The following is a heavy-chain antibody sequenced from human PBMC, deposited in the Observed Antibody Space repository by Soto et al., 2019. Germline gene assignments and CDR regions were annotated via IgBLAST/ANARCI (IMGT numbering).Heavy chain of an antibody. CDR1: GGTFSSYA. J-gene: IGHJ6*02. CDR2: IIPIFGTA. CDR3: ARSTVAGTPRKNYYYYGMDV. Sequence: ASVKVSCKASGGTFSSYAISWVRQAPGQGLEWMGGIIPIFGTANYAQKFQGRVTITADESTSTAYMELSSLRSEDTAVYYCARSTVAGTPRKNYYYYGMDVWGQGTTVTVSS. V-gene: IGHV1-69*13. D-gene: IGHD6-19*01.